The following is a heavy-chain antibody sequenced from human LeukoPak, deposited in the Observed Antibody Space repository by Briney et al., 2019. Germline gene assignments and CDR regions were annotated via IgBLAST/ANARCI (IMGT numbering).Heavy chain of an antibody. D-gene: IGHD3-3*01. CDR2: ILYDGSYK. V-gene: IGHV3-33*05. CDR3: ARDPFDYYGPYYFDY. CDR1: GFTFSSYG. J-gene: IGHJ4*02. Sequence: GPLRLSCAASGFTFSSYGMHWVRQAPGKGLEWVAAILYDGSYKYYADSVKGRFTVSRDNSKNTVFLQMDGLRAEDTAVYYCARDPFDYYGPYYFDYWGQGSLVTVSS.